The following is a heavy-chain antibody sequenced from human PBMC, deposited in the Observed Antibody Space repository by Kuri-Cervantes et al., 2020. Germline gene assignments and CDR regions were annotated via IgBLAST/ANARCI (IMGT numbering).Heavy chain of an antibody. Sequence: GSLRLSCAVYGGSFSGYYWSWIRQPPGKGLEWIGSIYHSGSTYYNPSLKSRVTISVDTSKNQFSLKLSSVTAADTAVYYCARSLQHWGQGTLVTVSS. CDR1: GGSFSGYY. V-gene: IGHV4-34*01. CDR3: ARSLQH. J-gene: IGHJ1*01. CDR2: IYHSGST.